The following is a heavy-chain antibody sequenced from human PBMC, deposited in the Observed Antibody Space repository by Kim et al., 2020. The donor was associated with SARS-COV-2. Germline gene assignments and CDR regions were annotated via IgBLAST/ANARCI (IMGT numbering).Heavy chain of an antibody. CDR2: ISSRSTYT. CDR1: GFALSSHN. J-gene: IGHJ4*02. D-gene: IGHD2-21*01. V-gene: IGHV3-21*01. CDR3: VRDGRHCSNVIPFDS. Sequence: GGSLRLSCAASGFALSSHNMNWVRQSPGKGLEWVSSISSRSTYTSYADSVKGRFTISRDTAKNFLSLQMSSRRAADTAVYYCVRDGRHCSNVIPFDSWGQGTPVTVSS.